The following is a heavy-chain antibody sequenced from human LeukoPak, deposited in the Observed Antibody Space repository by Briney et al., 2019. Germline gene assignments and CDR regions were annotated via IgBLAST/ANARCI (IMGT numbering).Heavy chain of an antibody. D-gene: IGHD1-26*01. Sequence: PGGSLRLSCAASGFTFDVYGMSWVRQAPGKGLEWVSGINWNGGSTGYADSVKGRFTISRDNAKNSLYLQMNSLRAEDTALYYCASTRELLPARFDYWGQGTLVTVSS. V-gene: IGHV3-20*04. CDR2: INWNGGST. CDR3: ASTRELLPARFDY. CDR1: GFTFDVYG. J-gene: IGHJ4*02.